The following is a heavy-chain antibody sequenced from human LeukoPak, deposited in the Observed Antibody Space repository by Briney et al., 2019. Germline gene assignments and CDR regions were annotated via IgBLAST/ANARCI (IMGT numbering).Heavy chain of an antibody. CDR1: GFTFSSYS. Sequence: PRGSLRLSCAAPGFTFSSYSMNWVRQAPGKGLEWVSSITSSSSYIYYADSVKGRFTISRDNSKNTLYLQMNSLRAEDTAVYYCARDRRGIGKAFDIWGQGTMVTVSS. D-gene: IGHD1-26*01. J-gene: IGHJ3*02. V-gene: IGHV3-21*01. CDR2: ITSSSSYI. CDR3: ARDRRGIGKAFDI.